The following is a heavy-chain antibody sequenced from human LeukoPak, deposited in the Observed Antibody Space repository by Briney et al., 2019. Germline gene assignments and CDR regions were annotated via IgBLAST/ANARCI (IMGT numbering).Heavy chain of an antibody. D-gene: IGHD1-26*01. V-gene: IGHV3-7*01. CDR2: IKQDESEK. CDR3: GRDRGRVGATIT. Sequence: GGSLRLSCAASGFTFSDYWVSWVRQAPGKGLEWVANIKQDESEKYYVDSVKGRFTISRDNAKNSLYLQMNSLRAEDTAVYYCGRDRGRVGATITWGQGTLVIVSS. J-gene: IGHJ4*02. CDR1: GFTFSDYW.